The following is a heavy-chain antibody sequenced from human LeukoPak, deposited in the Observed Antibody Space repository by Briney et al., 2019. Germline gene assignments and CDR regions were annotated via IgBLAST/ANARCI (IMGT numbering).Heavy chain of an antibody. J-gene: IGHJ4*02. Sequence: GGSLTLSCAASGYTFSDFSVNWVRQAPGTGLEWVSSISVRSNYRYYADSVRGRFTISRDDVRDSLFLQMDSLRAEDTAVYFCVRLRRNNDRSGYYYYYDYWGQGTLVTVSS. CDR2: ISVRSNYR. CDR1: GYTFSDFS. D-gene: IGHD3-22*01. CDR3: VRLRRNNDRSGYYYYYDY. V-gene: IGHV3-21*01.